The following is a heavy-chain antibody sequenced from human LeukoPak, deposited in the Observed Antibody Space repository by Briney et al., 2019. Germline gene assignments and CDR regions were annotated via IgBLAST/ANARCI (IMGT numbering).Heavy chain of an antibody. CDR3: ARQLSRVAHMDV. J-gene: IGHJ6*03. Sequence: AGGSLRLSCTASGFAFDEHGVSWVRQVPGKGLEWIGYIYTSGSTNYNPSLKSRVTISVDTSKNQFSLKLSSVTAADTAVYYCARQLSRVAHMDVWGKGTTVTVSS. CDR2: IYTSGST. V-gene: IGHV4-4*09. CDR1: GFAFDEHG. D-gene: IGHD3-3*01.